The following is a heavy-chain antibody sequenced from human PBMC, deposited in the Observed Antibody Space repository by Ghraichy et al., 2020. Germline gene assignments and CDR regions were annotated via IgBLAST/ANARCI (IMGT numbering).Heavy chain of an antibody. CDR3: ARDYVVAARRGIGY. CDR2: ISSSSSYI. V-gene: IGHV3-21*01. J-gene: IGHJ4*02. CDR1: GFTFSSYS. Sequence: GGSLRLSCAASGFTFSSYSMNWVRQAPGKGLEWVSSISSSSSYIYYADSVKGRFTISRDNAKNSLYLQMNSLRAEDTAVYYCARDYVVAARRGIGYWGQGTLVTVSS. D-gene: IGHD6-6*01.